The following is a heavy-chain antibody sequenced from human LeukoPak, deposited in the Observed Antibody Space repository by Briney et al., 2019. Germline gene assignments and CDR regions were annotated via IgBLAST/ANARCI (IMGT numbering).Heavy chain of an antibody. CDR1: GFTFSSYA. D-gene: IGHD3-22*01. V-gene: IGHV3-23*01. CDR3: AKDASGYYYTSGLVDF. J-gene: IGHJ4*02. Sequence: PGGSLGLSCAASGFTFSSYAMSWVRQAPGKGLEWVSAISGSGGSTFYADSVKGRFTISRDNAKSSLYLQMHSLRADDTAVYYCAKDASGYYYTSGLVDFWGRGTLFIVSS. CDR2: ISGSGGST.